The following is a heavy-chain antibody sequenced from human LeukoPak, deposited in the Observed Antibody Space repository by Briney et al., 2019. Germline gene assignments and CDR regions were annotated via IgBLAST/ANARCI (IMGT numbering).Heavy chain of an antibody. J-gene: IGHJ4*02. CDR2: MSPNNGNT. D-gene: IGHD7-27*01. V-gene: IGHV1-8*01. CDR3: ASNPPRTGDFNS. CDR1: GYTFTNYD. Sequence: ASVKVSCKTSGYTFTNYDINWVRQATGQGLEWLGWMSPNNGNTGYAQKFQGRATMTRDTSINTAYMELSSLRSEDTAVYYCASNPPRTGDFNSWGQGALVTVSS.